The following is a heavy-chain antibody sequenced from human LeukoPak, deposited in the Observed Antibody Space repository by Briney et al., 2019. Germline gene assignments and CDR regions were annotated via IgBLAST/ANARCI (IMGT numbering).Heavy chain of an antibody. CDR2: IYHSGST. Sequence: PSETLSLTCAVSGGSISSSNWWSWVRPPPGKGLEWIGEIYHSGSTNYNPSLKSRVTISVDKSKNQFSLKLSSVTAADTAVYYCARVQQWLVLGWFDTWGQGTLVTVSS. CDR1: GGSISSSNW. J-gene: IGHJ5*02. V-gene: IGHV4-4*02. CDR3: ARVQQWLVLGWFDT. D-gene: IGHD6-19*01.